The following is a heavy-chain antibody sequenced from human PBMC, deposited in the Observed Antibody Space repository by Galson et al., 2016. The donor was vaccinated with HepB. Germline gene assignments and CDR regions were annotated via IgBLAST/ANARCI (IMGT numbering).Heavy chain of an antibody. Sequence: SLRLSCAASGFTFSSYSMNWVRQAPGKGLEWVSSISTSSSYIYYADSVKGRFTISRDNAKNSLYLQMNSLRAEDTAVYYCARDPREGPGITPEVYFDYWGQGTLVTVSS. CDR1: GFTFSSYS. V-gene: IGHV3-21*01. CDR2: ISTSSSYI. J-gene: IGHJ4*02. D-gene: IGHD6-25*01. CDR3: ARDPREGPGITPEVYFDY.